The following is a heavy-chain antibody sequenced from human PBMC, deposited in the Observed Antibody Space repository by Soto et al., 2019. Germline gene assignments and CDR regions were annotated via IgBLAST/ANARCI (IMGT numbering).Heavy chain of an antibody. D-gene: IGHD3-22*01. J-gene: IGHJ4*02. CDR2: ISGSGGST. V-gene: IGHV3-23*01. CDR1: GFTFSSYA. Sequence: PGGSLRLSCAASGFTFSSYAMSWVRQAPGKGLEWVSAISGSGGSTYYADSVKGRFTISRDNSKNTLYLQMNSLRAEDTAVYYCAKDRADSSGYYLFDYWGQGTLVTVSS. CDR3: AKDRADSSGYYLFDY.